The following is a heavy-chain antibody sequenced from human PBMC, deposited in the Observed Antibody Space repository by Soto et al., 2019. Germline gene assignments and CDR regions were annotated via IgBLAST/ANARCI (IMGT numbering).Heavy chain of an antibody. CDR2: INHSGNI. D-gene: IGHD5-18*01. V-gene: IGHV4-34*01. J-gene: IGHJ4*02. Sequence: SETLSLTCGVYGESFSGYYLSWIRQPPGKGLEWIAEINHSGNINYNPSLKSRVTISLDTSKNHFSLNLSSVTAADTAVYYCARGGYHYGSFDYWGQGTLVTVSS. CDR3: ARGGYHYGSFDY. CDR1: GESFSGYY.